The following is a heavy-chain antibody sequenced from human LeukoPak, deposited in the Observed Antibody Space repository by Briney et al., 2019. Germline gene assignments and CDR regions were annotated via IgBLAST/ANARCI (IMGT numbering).Heavy chain of an antibody. D-gene: IGHD2-2*01. J-gene: IGHJ4*02. Sequence: GGSLRLSCAASGFTFSSYWMSWVRQAPGKGLEWVANIKQDGSEKYYVDSVKGRFTISRDNAKNSLYLQMNSLRAEDTAVYYCAREGVPAAAVFDYWGQGTLVTVSS. CDR2: IKQDGSEK. CDR1: GFTFSSYW. V-gene: IGHV3-7*01. CDR3: AREGVPAAAVFDY.